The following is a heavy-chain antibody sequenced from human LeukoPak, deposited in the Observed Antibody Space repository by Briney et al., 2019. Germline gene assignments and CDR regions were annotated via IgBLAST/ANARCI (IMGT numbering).Heavy chain of an antibody. J-gene: IGHJ4*02. V-gene: IGHV1-2*02. Sequence: ASVKVSCKASGYTFTGYYMHWVRQAPGQGLEWMGWINPNSGGTNYAQKFQGRVTMTRDTSISTAYMELSRLRSDDTAVYYCARGSEDFWSGYSPSYWGQGTLVTVSS. CDR3: ARGSEDFWSGYSPSY. D-gene: IGHD3-3*01. CDR2: INPNSGGT. CDR1: GYTFTGYY.